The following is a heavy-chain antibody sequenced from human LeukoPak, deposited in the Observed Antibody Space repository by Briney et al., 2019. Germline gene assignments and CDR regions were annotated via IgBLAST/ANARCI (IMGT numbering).Heavy chain of an antibody. D-gene: IGHD3-22*01. J-gene: IGHJ5*02. Sequence: GESLKISCKGSGYSFTSYWIGWVRQMPGKGLEWMGIIYPGDSDTRYSPSFQGQVTISADKSISTAYLQWSSLKASDTAMYYCARARNAYYYDSSGYSWFDPWGQGTLVTASS. CDR3: ARARNAYYYDSSGYSWFDP. CDR2: IYPGDSDT. CDR1: GYSFTSYW. V-gene: IGHV5-51*01.